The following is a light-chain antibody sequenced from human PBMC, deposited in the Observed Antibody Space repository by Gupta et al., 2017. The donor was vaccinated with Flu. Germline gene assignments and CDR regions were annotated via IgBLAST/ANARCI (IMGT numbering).Light chain of an antibody. V-gene: IGKV1-5*03. CDR3: YQHNSYSPWT. Sequence: DIQMNQSPSTLSASVGDIITITCRGSKSISSWLSWYQQKPGKDPKLLIYKASSLESGVPSRCSGSGSGTAVILIISSMQQDDVLTYYCYQHNSYSPWTFGQGTKVDIK. CDR2: KAS. CDR1: KSISSW. J-gene: IGKJ1*01.